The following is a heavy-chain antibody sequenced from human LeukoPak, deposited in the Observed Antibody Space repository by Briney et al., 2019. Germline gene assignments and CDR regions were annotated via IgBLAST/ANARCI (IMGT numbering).Heavy chain of an antibody. CDR3: ARDLGQYYDTSDNWFDP. CDR2: ISSSSSTI. CDR1: GFTFSSYS. Sequence: GGSLRLSCAASGFTFSSYSMNWVRQAPGKGLEWVSYISSSSSTIYYADSVKGRFTIYRDNDKNTLNLQMNSLRAEDTAVCYCARDLGQYYDTSDNWFDPWGQGTLVTVSS. J-gene: IGHJ5*02. D-gene: IGHD3-22*01. V-gene: IGHV3-48*04.